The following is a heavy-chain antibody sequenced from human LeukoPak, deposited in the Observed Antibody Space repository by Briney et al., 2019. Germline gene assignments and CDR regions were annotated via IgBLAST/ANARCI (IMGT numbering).Heavy chain of an antibody. V-gene: IGHV4-34*01. J-gene: IGHJ4*02. CDR2: INHSGST. CDR1: GGSISGYY. Sequence: SETLSLTCAVYGGSISGYYWSWIRQPPGKGLEWIGEINHSGSTNYNPSLKSRVTISVDTSKNQFSLKLSSVTAADTAVYYCARGLDYGSGSYYVDYWGQGTLVTVSS. D-gene: IGHD3-10*01. CDR3: ARGLDYGSGSYYVDY.